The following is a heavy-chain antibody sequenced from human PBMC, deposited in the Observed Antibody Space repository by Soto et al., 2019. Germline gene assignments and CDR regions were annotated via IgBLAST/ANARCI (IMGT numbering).Heavy chain of an antibody. CDR3: ARGLPKVAGGAFDI. J-gene: IGHJ3*02. CDR2: MWYDGHVE. D-gene: IGHD2-15*01. V-gene: IGHV3-33*01. Sequence: QVHLVESGGGVVQPGRSLTLSCAASGFSFRTSGMHWVRQAPGKGLEWVTGMWYDGHVEGYLDSVKGRFTISRDNSNSLMSLQMSNLRVDDTAVYYCARGLPKVAGGAFDIWGHGTMVTASS. CDR1: GFSFRTSG.